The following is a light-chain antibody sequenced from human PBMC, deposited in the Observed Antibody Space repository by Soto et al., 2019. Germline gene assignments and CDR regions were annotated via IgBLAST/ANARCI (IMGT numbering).Light chain of an antibody. V-gene: IGLV1-40*01. CDR2: ANN. CDR1: TSNIGAGYD. J-gene: IGLJ2*01. Sequence: QPVLTQPPSVSGAPGQRVTISCTGSTSNIGAGYDVHWYQQFPGIAPKLLIYANNNRPSGVPDRFSGSKSGTSASLAITGLQAEDEADYYCQSHDNSLSVLFGGGTKVTVL. CDR3: QSHDNSLSVL.